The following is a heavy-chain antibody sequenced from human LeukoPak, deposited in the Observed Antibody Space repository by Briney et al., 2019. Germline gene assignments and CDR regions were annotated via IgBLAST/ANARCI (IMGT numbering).Heavy chain of an antibody. CDR3: AAIFMIGELLIFDP. D-gene: IGHD3-10*02. Sequence: GASVKVSCKVSGYTLTELSMHWVRQAPGKGLEWMGGFDPEDGETIYAQKFQGRVTMTEDTSTDTAYMKLSSLRSEDTAVYYCAAIFMIGELLIFDPWGQGTLVTVSS. CDR1: GYTLTELS. V-gene: IGHV1-24*01. CDR2: FDPEDGET. J-gene: IGHJ5*02.